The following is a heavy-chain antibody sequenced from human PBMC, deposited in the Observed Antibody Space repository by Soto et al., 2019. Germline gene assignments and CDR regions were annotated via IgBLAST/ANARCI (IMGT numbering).Heavy chain of an antibody. CDR3: ARSPSWETTVTPYYFDY. V-gene: IGHV1-8*01. Sequence: QVQLVQSGAEVKKPGASVKVSCKASRYTFISYDINWVRQATGQGLEWMGWMNPKSANTGYAQNFQGRVTMTRNTTISTADIELSSLRSEDTAVYYCARSPSWETTVTPYYFDYWGQGTLVTVSS. J-gene: IGHJ4*02. D-gene: IGHD4-4*01. CDR2: MNPKSANT. CDR1: RYTFISYD.